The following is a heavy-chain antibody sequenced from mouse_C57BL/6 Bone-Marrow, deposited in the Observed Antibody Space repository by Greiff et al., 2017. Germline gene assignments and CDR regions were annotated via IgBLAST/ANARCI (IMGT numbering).Heavy chain of an antibody. CDR2: IYPGSGST. J-gene: IGHJ2*01. D-gene: IGHD1-1*01. Sequence: QVQLQQPGAELVKPGASVKMSCKASGYTFTSYWITWVKQRPGQGLEWMGDIYPGSGSTNYNEKFKSKATLTVDTSSSTAYMHLSSLTSEDSAVYYCARGYYYGSPPYFDYWGQGTTLTVSS. CDR3: ARGYYYGSPPYFDY. CDR1: GYTFTSYW. V-gene: IGHV1-55*01.